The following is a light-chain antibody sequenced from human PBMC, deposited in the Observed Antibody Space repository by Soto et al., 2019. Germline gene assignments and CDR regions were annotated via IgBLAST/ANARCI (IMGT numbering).Light chain of an antibody. CDR1: QSVSSS. V-gene: IGKV3-20*01. J-gene: IGKJ1*01. CDR3: QQYGGSPRT. Sequence: EIVLTQSPGTLSLSPGEGVTLSCRASQSVSSSLAWYQQKRGQSPRLLIYGASSSATGIPDRFSGSGSGTDFTLTISRLEPEDFAVYYCQQYGGSPRTFGQGTKVDFK. CDR2: GAS.